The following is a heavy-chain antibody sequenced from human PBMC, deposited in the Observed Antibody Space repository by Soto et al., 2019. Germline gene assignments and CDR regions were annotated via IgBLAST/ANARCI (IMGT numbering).Heavy chain of an antibody. J-gene: IGHJ4*02. V-gene: IGHV3-23*01. Sequence: GGSLRLSCAASGFTFSSYAMSWVRQAPGKGLEWVSAISGSGGSTYYADSVKGRFTISRDNSKNTLYLQMNSLRAEDTAVYYCAKDRRSSSWYPMRYFDYWGQGTLVTVSS. CDR2: ISGSGGST. CDR1: GFTFSSYA. CDR3: AKDRRSSSWYPMRYFDY. D-gene: IGHD6-13*01.